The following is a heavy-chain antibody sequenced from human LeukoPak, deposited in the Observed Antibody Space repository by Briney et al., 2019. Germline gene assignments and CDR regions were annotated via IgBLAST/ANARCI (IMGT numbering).Heavy chain of an antibody. CDR2: ISSSGSTI. D-gene: IGHD3/OR15-3a*01. J-gene: IGHJ4*02. Sequence: GGSLRLSCAASGFTFSSYEMNWVRQAPGKGLEWVSYISSSGSTIYYADSVKGRFTISRDNAKNSLYLQVNSLRAEDTAVYYCARLGGGLVIGGEQDYWGQGTLVTVSS. CDR3: ARLGGGLVIGGEQDY. CDR1: GFTFSSYE. V-gene: IGHV3-48*03.